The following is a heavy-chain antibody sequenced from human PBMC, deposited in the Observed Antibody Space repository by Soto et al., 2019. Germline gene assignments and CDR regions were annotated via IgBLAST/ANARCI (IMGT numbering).Heavy chain of an antibody. CDR2: IAYDGSNK. V-gene: IGHV3-30-3*01. CDR3: ARDLQAGDDNVNWFAP. Sequence: QVQLVESGGGVVQPGRSLRLSCAASGFSISRSAMHWVRQAPGKGLEWVAVIAYDGSNKWYADSAKGRFTISRDNSKNTLYLDMSSLRAADTAIYFCARDLQAGDDNVNWFAPWGQGTLVTVSS. D-gene: IGHD1-1*01. J-gene: IGHJ5*02. CDR1: GFSISRSA.